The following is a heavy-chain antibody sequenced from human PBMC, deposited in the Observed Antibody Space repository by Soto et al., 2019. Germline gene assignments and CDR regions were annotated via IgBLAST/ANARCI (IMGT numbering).Heavy chain of an antibody. CDR3: ARQLGYSIEGSSGYRYYYYGMDV. Sequence: EVQLVETGGGLIQPGGSLRLSCAASGFTVSSHYMSWVRQAPGKGLEWVSVIYSGGSTYYADSVKGRFTISRDNSKNTLYLKMNSLRAEDTAVYYCARQLGYSIEGSSGYRYYYYGMDVWGQGTTVTVSS. J-gene: IGHJ6*02. V-gene: IGHV3-53*02. CDR2: IYSGGST. CDR1: GFTVSSHY. D-gene: IGHD3-22*01.